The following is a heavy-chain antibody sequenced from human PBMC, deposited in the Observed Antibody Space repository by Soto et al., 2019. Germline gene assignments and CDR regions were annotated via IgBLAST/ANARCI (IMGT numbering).Heavy chain of an antibody. CDR2: IIPMFGTA. V-gene: IGHV1-69*12. CDR3: ARSYGTKAIHYSAMDV. J-gene: IGHJ6*02. Sequence: QVQLVQSGTEVKKPGSSVKVSCKASGSTFSSYAVSWVRQAPGQGLEWMGGIIPMFGTATYAQKVQGRVTLIADESTSTVYMELSSLRSEDTAVYYCARSYGTKAIHYSAMDVWGQGTTVIVSS. CDR1: GSTFSSYA. D-gene: IGHD1-7*01.